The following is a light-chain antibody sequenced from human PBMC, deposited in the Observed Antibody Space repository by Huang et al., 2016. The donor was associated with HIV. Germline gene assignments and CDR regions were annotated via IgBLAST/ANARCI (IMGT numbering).Light chain of an antibody. J-gene: IGKJ1*01. CDR2: WAS. V-gene: IGKV4-1*01. CDR3: QQYYSSPWT. Sequence: DIVMTQSPDSLTVSLGERATINCKSSQTVLYNPNKMNYLAWDRQAPGQPLSLLIYWASSREVGVPERFSGSGSATDFNLTISALQAEDAAVYYCQQYYSSPWTFGQGTKVEI. CDR1: QTVLYNPNKMNY.